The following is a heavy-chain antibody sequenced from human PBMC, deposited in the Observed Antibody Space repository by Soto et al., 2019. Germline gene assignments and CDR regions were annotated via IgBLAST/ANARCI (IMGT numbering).Heavy chain of an antibody. D-gene: IGHD3-22*01. CDR2: ISYDGSNK. CDR3: AKAPDDSSGYYYS. V-gene: IGHV3-30*18. Sequence: TGGSLRLSCAASGFTFSSYGLHWVRQAPGKGLEWVAVISYDGSNKYYADSVKGRFTISRDNSKNTLYLQMNSLRAEDTAVYYCAKAPDDSSGYYYSWGQGTLVTVSS. CDR1: GFTFSSYG. J-gene: IGHJ4*02.